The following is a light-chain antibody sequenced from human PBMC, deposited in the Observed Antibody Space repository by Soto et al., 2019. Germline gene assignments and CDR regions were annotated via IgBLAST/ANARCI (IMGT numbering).Light chain of an antibody. CDR1: QKINNF. Sequence: DIQMTQSPSTLSASVGDRVTITCRASQKINNFLNWYQQKPGKAPKLLIFLASTLESGVPSRFGGSGSGTDFMLSISSLQPEDSATYYCQQSLGNPRTFGGGTKVDIK. J-gene: IGKJ4*01. V-gene: IGKV1-39*01. CDR3: QQSLGNPRT. CDR2: LAS.